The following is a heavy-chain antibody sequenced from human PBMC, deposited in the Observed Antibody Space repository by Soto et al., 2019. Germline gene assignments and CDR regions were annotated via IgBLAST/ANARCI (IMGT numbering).Heavy chain of an antibody. CDR1: GGSISSRSYY. D-gene: IGHD6-19*01. Sequence: QLQLQESGPGLVKPSETLSLTCSVSGGSISSRSYYWGWIRQPPGKGLEWIGSIYYSGSIYYNPSLKRRVTISVDTAKNQFSLKLSSVTAAETAVYYCARQSSGWYNWFDPWGQGTLVTVSS. CDR3: ARQSSGWYNWFDP. CDR2: IYYSGSI. V-gene: IGHV4-39*01. J-gene: IGHJ5*02.